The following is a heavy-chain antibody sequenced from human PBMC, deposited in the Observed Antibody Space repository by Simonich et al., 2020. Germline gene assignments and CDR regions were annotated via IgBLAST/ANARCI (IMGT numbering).Heavy chain of an antibody. D-gene: IGHD1-1*01. Sequence: QVQLQQWGAGLLKPSETLSLHCAVYGGSCSGYYWSWIRQPPGKGLEWIGEINHSGSTNSNPSRKSRVTISVDTSKNLFSLTLSSVTAADTAVYYCARGKGWKNAFDIWGQGTMVTVSS. CDR1: GGSCSGYY. V-gene: IGHV4-34*01. CDR3: ARGKGWKNAFDI. J-gene: IGHJ3*02. CDR2: INHSGST.